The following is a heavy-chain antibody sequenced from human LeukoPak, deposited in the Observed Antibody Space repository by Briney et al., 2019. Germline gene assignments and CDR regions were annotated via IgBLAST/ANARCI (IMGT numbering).Heavy chain of an antibody. Sequence: GGSLRLSCAASGLAFDRYAMNWVRQTPGKGLEWVSVIYSGGSTYYADSVKGRFTISRDTPKNTLYLQMNSLRADDTAVYYCARDVGFIVGATPGAFDIWGQGTMVTVTS. J-gene: IGHJ3*02. CDR3: ARDVGFIVGATPGAFDI. D-gene: IGHD1-26*01. CDR1: GLAFDRYA. V-gene: IGHV3-66*01. CDR2: IYSGGST.